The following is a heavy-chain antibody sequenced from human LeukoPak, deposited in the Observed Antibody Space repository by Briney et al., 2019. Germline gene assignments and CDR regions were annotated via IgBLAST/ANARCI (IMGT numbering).Heavy chain of an antibody. Sequence: ASVKVSCKASGGTFSSYAISWVRQCTGQGLEWMGGIIPILGIANYAQKFQGRVTITADKSTSTAYMELSSLRSEDTAVYYCARAAQGIAAAGRGLDYWGQGTLVTVSS. CDR3: ARAAQGIAAAGRGLDY. D-gene: IGHD6-13*01. CDR1: GGTFSSYA. V-gene: IGHV1-69*04. J-gene: IGHJ4*02. CDR2: IIPILGIA.